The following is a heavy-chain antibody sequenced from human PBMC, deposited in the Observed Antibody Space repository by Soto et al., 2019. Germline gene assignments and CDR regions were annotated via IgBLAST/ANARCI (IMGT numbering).Heavy chain of an antibody. CDR2: ISYDGSNK. CDR3: AKAARTDYGGYAPYHFYD. V-gene: IGHV3-30-3*01. CDR1: GFTFSSYA. J-gene: IGHJ4*02. D-gene: IGHD4-17*01. Sequence: QVQLVESGGGVVQPGRSLRLSCAASGFTFSSYAMHWVRQAPGKGLEWVAVISYDGSNKYYADSVKGRFTISRDNSKNHTVLQKNSLGAEGPGGYYCAKAARTDYGGYAPYHFYDRGQGTLGTVSS.